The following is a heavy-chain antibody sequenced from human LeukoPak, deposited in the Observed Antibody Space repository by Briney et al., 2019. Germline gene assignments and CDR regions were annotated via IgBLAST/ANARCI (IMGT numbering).Heavy chain of an antibody. CDR3: ARTNVDTAMATTPIFDY. CDR2: IKEDGGEK. CDR1: GFTFSHYW. D-gene: IGHD5-18*01. V-gene: IGHV3-7*01. J-gene: IGHJ4*02. Sequence: GGSLRLSCAASGFTFSHYWMSWVRQAPGKGLEWVANIKEDGGEKYYVDSLKGRFTISRDNAKNSLYLQMNSLRAEDTAVYYCARTNVDTAMATTPIFDYWGQGTLVTVSS.